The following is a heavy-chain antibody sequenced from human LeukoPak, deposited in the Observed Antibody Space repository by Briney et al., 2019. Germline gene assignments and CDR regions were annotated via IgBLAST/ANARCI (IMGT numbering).Heavy chain of an antibody. CDR3: ARIRIVGATRGLDY. D-gene: IGHD1-26*01. CDR2: IDWDDDK. Sequence: SGPTLVNPTQTLTLTCTFSGFSLSTSGMCVSWIRQPPGKALERLARIDWDDDKYYSTSLKTRLTISKDTSKNQVVLTMTNMDPVDTATYYCARIRIVGATRGLDYWGQGTLVTVSS. CDR1: GFSLSTSGMC. V-gene: IGHV2-70*11. J-gene: IGHJ4*02.